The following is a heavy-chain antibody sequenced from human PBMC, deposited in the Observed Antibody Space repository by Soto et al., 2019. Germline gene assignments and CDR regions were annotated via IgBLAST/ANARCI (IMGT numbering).Heavy chain of an antibody. CDR2: LTDTGGST. D-gene: IGHD3-16*01. CDR3: AKIKGAITFLHFDT. V-gene: IGHV3-23*01. J-gene: IGHJ4*02. Sequence: GGSLRLSCVDSTSNLKNYAMAWVRQAPGKGLEWVSALTDTGGSTYYAASVKGRFTISRDNSRNTLFLQMDRLRVDDTAVYYCAKIKGAITFLHFDTWGQGTLVTVSS. CDR1: TSNLKNYA.